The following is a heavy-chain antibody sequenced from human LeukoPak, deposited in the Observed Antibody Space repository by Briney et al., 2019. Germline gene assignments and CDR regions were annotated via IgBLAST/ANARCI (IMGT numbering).Heavy chain of an antibody. Sequence: GDSVKVSCKTSGYTFAAYYIHWVRQAPGQGLEWMGWITPNSGGTNYAQKFQGRVTMTRDTSISTAYMELSILRSDDTAVYYCARATEFDYWGQGTLVTVSP. CDR2: ITPNSGGT. CDR1: GYTFAAYY. CDR3: ARATEFDY. J-gene: IGHJ4*02. V-gene: IGHV1-2*02.